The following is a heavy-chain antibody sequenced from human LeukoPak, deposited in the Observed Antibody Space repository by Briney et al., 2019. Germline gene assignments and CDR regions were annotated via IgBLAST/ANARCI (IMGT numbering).Heavy chain of an antibody. V-gene: IGHV4-31*03. Sequence: PSETLSLTCTVSGGSIRTSEDHWTWIRRHPGKGLEWIGYTSNSGYPDSNPSLKSRVTISLDTSKNQFSLKLSSVTAADTAVYYCAREPTQPLRFGEFHPFDNWGQGTLVTVSS. CDR1: GGSIRTSEDH. CDR2: TSNSGYP. D-gene: IGHD3-10*01. J-gene: IGHJ4*02. CDR3: AREPTQPLRFGEFHPFDN.